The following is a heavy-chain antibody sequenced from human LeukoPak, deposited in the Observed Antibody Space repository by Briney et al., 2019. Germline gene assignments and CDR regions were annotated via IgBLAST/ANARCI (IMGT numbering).Heavy chain of an antibody. J-gene: IGHJ4*02. Sequence: GASVKVSCKASGYTFTSYDINWVRQATGQGLEWMGWMNPNSGNTGYAQKFQGRVTMTRDTSISTAYMELSRLRSDDTAVYYCARGPQWWLRLLIEGSYFDYWGQGTLVTVSS. D-gene: IGHD5-12*01. CDR1: GYTFTSYD. CDR2: MNPNSGNT. CDR3: ARGPQWWLRLLIEGSYFDY. V-gene: IGHV1-8*01.